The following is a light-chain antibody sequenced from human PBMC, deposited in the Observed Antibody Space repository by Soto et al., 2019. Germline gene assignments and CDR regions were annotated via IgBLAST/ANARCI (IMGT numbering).Light chain of an antibody. Sequence: DIQLTQSPSSLSASVGDIVTSTCRASQSISKYLNWFQQKPGKAPALLIYTTSTLQSAVPSRFSGSGSGTDFTLTISSLQPEDFAPYDCQQSDSTPWTFGQGTKVEIK. J-gene: IGKJ1*01. CDR2: TTS. CDR1: QSISKY. V-gene: IGKV1-39*01. CDR3: QQSDSTPWT.